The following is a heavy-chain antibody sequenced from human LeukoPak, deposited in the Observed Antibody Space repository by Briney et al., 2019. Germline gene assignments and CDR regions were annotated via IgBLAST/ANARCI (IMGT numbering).Heavy chain of an antibody. CDR1: GYTFTNYY. CDR2: INPSAGRT. Sequence: ASVKVSCKSSGYTFTNYYMHWVRQAPGQGLEWMGIINPSAGRTTYAQKFQGRVSVTRDTSRSTVYMELRSLTSEDTAVYYCARSRGFSGYDYVDHWGQGTLVTVSS. V-gene: IGHV1-46*03. CDR3: ARSRGFSGYDYVDH. J-gene: IGHJ4*02. D-gene: IGHD5-12*01.